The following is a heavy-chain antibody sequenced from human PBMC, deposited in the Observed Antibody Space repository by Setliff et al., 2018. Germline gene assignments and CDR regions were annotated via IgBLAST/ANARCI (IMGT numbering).Heavy chain of an antibody. CDR2: IIHSGST. J-gene: IGHJ4*02. V-gene: IGHV4-34*12. D-gene: IGHD2-21*02. CDR3: ARDLGHGGDSDY. CDR1: GGSFSGYY. Sequence: PSETLSLTCAVYGGSFSGYYWSWIRQPPGKRLEWIGEIIHSGSTNYNPSLKSRVTISMDTSKNQFSLKLNSVTATDTAVYYCARDLGHGGDSDYWGQGILVTVSS.